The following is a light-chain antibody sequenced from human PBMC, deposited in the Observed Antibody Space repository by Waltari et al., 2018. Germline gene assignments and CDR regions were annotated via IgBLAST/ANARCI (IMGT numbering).Light chain of an antibody. CDR3: CSYTSIGPVL. CDR1: SSDVGANNF. CDR2: EVT. J-gene: IGLJ2*01. Sequence: QSALTQPASVSGSPGQSIAISCIGTSSDVGANNFLSWYQQHPGRAPKLMIHEVTKPPSWVSTRFSGSKAGNTASLTISGLQAEDEADYYCCSYTSIGPVLIGGGTKVTVL. V-gene: IGLV2-23*02.